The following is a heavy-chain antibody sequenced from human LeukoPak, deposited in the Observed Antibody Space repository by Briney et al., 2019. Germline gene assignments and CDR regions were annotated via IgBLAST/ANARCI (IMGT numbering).Heavy chain of an antibody. CDR3: AREGVTAPGDY. Sequence: PGGSLRLSCAASGFTFSNYEMNWVRQAPGKGLEWVSHIRSSGSTIYYADSVKGRFTISRDNAKNSLYLQVNSLRAEDTAVYSCAREGVTAPGDYWGQGTLVTVSS. CDR2: IRSSGSTI. CDR1: GFTFSNYE. J-gene: IGHJ4*02. V-gene: IGHV3-48*03. D-gene: IGHD2-21*02.